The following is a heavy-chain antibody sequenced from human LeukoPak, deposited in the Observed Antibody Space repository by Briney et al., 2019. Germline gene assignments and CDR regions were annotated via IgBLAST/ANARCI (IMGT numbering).Heavy chain of an antibody. CDR1: GFTVSHNY. CDR3: AGDPPITTDYGLDV. V-gene: IGHV3-66*02. Sequence: GGSLRLSCAASGFTVSHNYMSWVRQAPGKGLQWVSFIYTGGDTYYTDSVKGRFTVSRDDSKNTVYLQMNSLRVEDTAVYYCAGDPPITTDYGLDVWGQGTTVTVSS. D-gene: IGHD4-11*01. CDR2: IYTGGDT. J-gene: IGHJ6*02.